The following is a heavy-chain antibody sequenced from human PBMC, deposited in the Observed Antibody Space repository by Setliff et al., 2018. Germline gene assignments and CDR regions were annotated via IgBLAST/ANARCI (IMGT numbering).Heavy chain of an antibody. D-gene: IGHD5-18*01. CDR1: GGSFSGYY. J-gene: IGHJ4*02. V-gene: IGHV4-34*01. CDR3: ARGRIQLWKYYFDY. Sequence: SETLSLTCAVYGGSFSGYYWSWIRQPPGKGLEWIGEIYHSGSTNYNPSLKSRVTISVDTSKNQFSLKLSSVTAADTAVYYCARGRIQLWKYYFDYWGQGTLVTVSS. CDR2: IYHSGST.